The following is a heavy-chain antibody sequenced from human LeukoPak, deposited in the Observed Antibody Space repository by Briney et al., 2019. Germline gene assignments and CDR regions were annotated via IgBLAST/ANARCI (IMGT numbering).Heavy chain of an antibody. CDR3: ARGRWSAAGKRSHTTSYYMDV. D-gene: IGHD6-13*01. CDR2: INPSGGST. Sequence: GASVKVSCKASGYTFTSYYMHWVRQAPGQGLEWMGIINPSGGSTSYAQKFQGRVTMTRNTSISTAYMELSSLRSEDTAVYYCARGRWSAAGKRSHTTSYYMDVWGKGTTVTISS. V-gene: IGHV1-46*01. CDR1: GYTFTSYY. J-gene: IGHJ6*03.